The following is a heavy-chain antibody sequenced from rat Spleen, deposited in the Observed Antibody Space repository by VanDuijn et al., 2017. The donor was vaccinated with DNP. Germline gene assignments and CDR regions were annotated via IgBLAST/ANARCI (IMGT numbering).Heavy chain of an antibody. CDR2: ISNDGGTT. CDR1: GFTFSDYY. CDR3: VRVHPPRGFDY. V-gene: IGHV5-20*01. Sequence: EVQLVESGGGLVQPGRSLKISCAVSGFTFSDYYMAWVRQAPTQGLEWLASISNDGGTTFYRNSVKGRFTISRDNAKTSLYLQMDSLRSEDTATYYSVRVHPPRGFDYWGQGVMVTVSS. J-gene: IGHJ2*01.